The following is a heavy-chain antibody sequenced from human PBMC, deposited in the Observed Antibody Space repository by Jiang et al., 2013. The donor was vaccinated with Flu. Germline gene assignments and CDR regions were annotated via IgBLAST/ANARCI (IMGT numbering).Heavy chain of an antibody. D-gene: IGHD3-22*01. CDR3: AKQNVYDASGFSFDY. Sequence: RIDPSDSYIDYSPSFQGHVTISTDNSISTAYLQWSSLKASDSAIYYCAKQNVYDASGFSFDYWGQGALVTVSS. J-gene: IGHJ4*02. V-gene: IGHV5-10-1*01. CDR2: IDPSDSYI.